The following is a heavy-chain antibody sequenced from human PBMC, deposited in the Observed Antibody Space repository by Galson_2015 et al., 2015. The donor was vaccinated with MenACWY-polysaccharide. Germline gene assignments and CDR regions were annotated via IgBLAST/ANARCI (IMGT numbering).Heavy chain of an antibody. CDR2: ITRKTDGGTT. V-gene: IGHV3-15*01. Sequence: SLRLSCAASGFTFSDAWMSWVRQAPGKGLEWVGRITRKTDGGTTDYAAPVKGRFTISREDSKNTLYLQMNSLKTEDTAVYYCTRDSNGGSDYSPGCWGQGTLVTVSS. CDR1: GFTFSDAW. CDR3: TRDSNGGSDYSPGC. D-gene: IGHD2-15*01. J-gene: IGHJ4*02.